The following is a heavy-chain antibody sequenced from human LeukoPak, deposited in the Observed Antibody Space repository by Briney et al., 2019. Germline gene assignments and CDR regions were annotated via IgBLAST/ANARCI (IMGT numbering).Heavy chain of an antibody. Sequence: GRSLRLSCAASGFTFSSYGMHWVRQAPGKGLEWVAVISYDGSNKYYADSVKGRFTISRDNSKNTLYLQMNSLRAEDTAVYYCAKDGRAYSGWYWVGWFDPWGQGTLVTVSS. V-gene: IGHV3-30*18. CDR1: GFTFSSYG. CDR2: ISYDGSNK. CDR3: AKDGRAYSGWYWVGWFDP. D-gene: IGHD6-19*01. J-gene: IGHJ5*02.